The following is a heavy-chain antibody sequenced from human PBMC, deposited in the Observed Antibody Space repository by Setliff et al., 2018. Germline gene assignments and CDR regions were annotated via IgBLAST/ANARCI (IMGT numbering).Heavy chain of an antibody. Sequence: ASVKVSCKASGYTFTSYDINWVRQAPGQGLEWMGWMNPNSGNTGYAQKFQGRVTMTTDTSTSTAYMELRSLRSDDTAVYYCARVYTLTIPPDYWGQGTLVTVSS. CDR3: ARVYTLTIPPDY. CDR2: MNPNSGNT. J-gene: IGHJ4*02. V-gene: IGHV1-8*01. CDR1: GYTFTSYD. D-gene: IGHD4-17*01.